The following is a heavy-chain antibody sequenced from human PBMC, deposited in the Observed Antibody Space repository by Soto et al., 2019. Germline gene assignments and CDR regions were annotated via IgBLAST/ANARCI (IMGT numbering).Heavy chain of an antibody. CDR1: GFTFSAYG. J-gene: IGHJ4*02. Sequence: QVHLVDTGGGVVQPGKSLRLSCAASGFTFSAYGMHWVRQAPGKGLEWLAVISYDGTTQHYADYVKGRFNISRDNFKNTLHLQISSLCGEDTAVYNTAKAVDDSSAYVGDFDYWGQGTMVNVSS. V-gene: IGHV3-30*18. CDR3: AKAVDDSSAYVGDFDY. CDR2: ISYDGTTQ. D-gene: IGHD3-22*01.